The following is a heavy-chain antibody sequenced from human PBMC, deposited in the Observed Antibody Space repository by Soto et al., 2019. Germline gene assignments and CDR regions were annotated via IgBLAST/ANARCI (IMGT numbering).Heavy chain of an antibody. D-gene: IGHD6-19*01. J-gene: IGHJ1*01. CDR3: ARSISSSGRVLYFQH. Sequence: SETLSLTCTVSGGSISSYYWSWIRQPPGKGLEWIGYIYYSGSTNYNPSLKSRVTISVDTSKNQFSLKLSSVTAADTAVYYCARSISSSGRVLYFQHWGQGTLVTVSS. V-gene: IGHV4-59*01. CDR1: GGSISSYY. CDR2: IYYSGST.